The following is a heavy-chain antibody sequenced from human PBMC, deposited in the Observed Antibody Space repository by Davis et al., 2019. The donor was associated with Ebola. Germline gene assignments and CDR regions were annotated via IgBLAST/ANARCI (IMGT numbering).Heavy chain of an antibody. CDR1: GYSISSGYY. J-gene: IGHJ4*02. CDR2: IYHSGST. Sequence: SETLSLTCTVSGYSISSGYYWGWIRQPPGKGLEWIGSIYHSGSTYYNPSLKSRVTISVDTSKNQFSLKLSSVTAADTAVYYCASTGYYHNGGYSHAYWGQGTLVTVSS. CDR3: ASTGYYHNGGYSHAY. V-gene: IGHV4-38-2*02. D-gene: IGHD3-22*01.